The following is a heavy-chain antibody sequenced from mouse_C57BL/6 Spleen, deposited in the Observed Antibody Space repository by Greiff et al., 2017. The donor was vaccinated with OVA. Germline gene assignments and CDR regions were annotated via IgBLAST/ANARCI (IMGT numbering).Heavy chain of an antibody. J-gene: IGHJ4*01. D-gene: IGHD1-1*01. CDR1: GYSFTDYN. Sequence: EVQLHQSGPELVKPGASVKISCKASGYSFTDYNMNWVKQSNGKSLEWIGVINPNYGTTSYNQKFKGKATLTVEQSSSTASLQLNSLTSEDSAVYYCAREGNSFTTGAMGYWGQGTSVTVAS. V-gene: IGHV1-39*01. CDR3: AREGNSFTTGAMGY. CDR2: INPNYGTT.